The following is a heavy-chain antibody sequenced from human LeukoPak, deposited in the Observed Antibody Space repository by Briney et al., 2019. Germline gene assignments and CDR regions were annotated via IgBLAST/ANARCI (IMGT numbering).Heavy chain of an antibody. CDR3: ARMSVRGVIDGWAYPQHNAFDI. J-gene: IGHJ3*02. V-gene: IGHV1-69*05. D-gene: IGHD3-10*01. CDR1: GGTFSSYA. Sequence: ASVKVSCKASGGTFSSYAISRVRQAPGQGLEWMGEIIPIFGTANYAQKFQGRVTITTDESTSTAYMELSSLRSEDTAVYYCARMSVRGVIDGWAYPQHNAFDIWGQGTMVTVSS. CDR2: IIPIFGTA.